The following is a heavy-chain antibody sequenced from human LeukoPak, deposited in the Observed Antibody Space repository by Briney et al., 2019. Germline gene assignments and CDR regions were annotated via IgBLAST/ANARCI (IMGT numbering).Heavy chain of an antibody. CDR3: ARDGR. V-gene: IGHV3-7*01. J-gene: IGHJ4*02. CDR1: GFTLSRHW. Sequence: PGGSLRLSCAASGFTLSRHWMSWVRQAPGKGPEWVASIKEDGSEKYYADSVWGRFTISRDNAKSSMYLQMNSLRAEDTAVYYCARDGRWGQGTLVSVSS. CDR2: IKEDGSEK.